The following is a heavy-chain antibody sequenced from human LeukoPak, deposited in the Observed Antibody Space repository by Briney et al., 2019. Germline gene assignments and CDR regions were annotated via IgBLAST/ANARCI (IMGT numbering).Heavy chain of an antibody. D-gene: IGHD3-22*01. Sequence: PSQTLSLTCTVSGGSISSGDYYWSWIRQPPGKGLGWNEYIYYSGSTYYNPSLKSRVTISVDTSKNQFSLKLSSVTAADTAVYYCARWATYYYDSSGYYPGGFDYWGQGTLVTVSS. CDR1: GGSISSGDYY. V-gene: IGHV4-30-4*01. J-gene: IGHJ4*02. CDR3: ARWATYYYDSSGYYPGGFDY. CDR2: IYYSGST.